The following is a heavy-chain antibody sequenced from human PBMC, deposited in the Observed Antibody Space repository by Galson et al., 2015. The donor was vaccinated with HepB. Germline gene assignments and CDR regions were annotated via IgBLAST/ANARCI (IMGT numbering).Heavy chain of an antibody. V-gene: IGHV3-23*01. Sequence: SLRLSCAASGFTFSRYAMTWVRQAPGKGLEWISSITSNGGRTFYTNSVKGRFTISRDNSRNTVVLQLSSLRPEDTAVYSCAKDGIMVSNNPYQLHFWGQGTLVSVPS. CDR3: AKDGIMVSNNPYQLHF. CDR1: GFTFSRYA. CDR2: ITSNGGRT. D-gene: IGHD2-8*01. J-gene: IGHJ4*02.